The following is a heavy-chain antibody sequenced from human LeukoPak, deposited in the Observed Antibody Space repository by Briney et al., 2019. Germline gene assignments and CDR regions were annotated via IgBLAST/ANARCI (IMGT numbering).Heavy chain of an antibody. CDR3: AKARKYYDYVWGSYRRGDGFDY. J-gene: IGHJ4*02. Sequence: GGSLRLSCAASGFTFSSYAMSWVRQAPGKGLEWVSAVSGSGGSTYYADSVKGRFTISRDNSKNTLYLQMNSLRAEDTAVYYCAKARKYYDYVWGSYRRGDGFDYCGQGTLVTVSS. CDR1: GFTFSSYA. D-gene: IGHD3-16*02. CDR2: VSGSGGST. V-gene: IGHV3-23*01.